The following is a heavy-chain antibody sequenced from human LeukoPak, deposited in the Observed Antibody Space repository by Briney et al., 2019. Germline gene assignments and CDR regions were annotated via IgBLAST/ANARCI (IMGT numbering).Heavy chain of an antibody. V-gene: IGHV3-9*01. Sequence: GGSLRLSCAASGFTFDDYAMHWVRQAPGKGLEWVSGISWNSGSIGYADSVKGRFTISRDNAKNSLYLQMNSLRAEDTALYYCAKDRGSSGWFDYWGQGTLVTVSS. CDR1: GFTFDDYA. CDR3: AKDRGSSGWFDY. CDR2: ISWNSGSI. D-gene: IGHD6-19*01. J-gene: IGHJ5*01.